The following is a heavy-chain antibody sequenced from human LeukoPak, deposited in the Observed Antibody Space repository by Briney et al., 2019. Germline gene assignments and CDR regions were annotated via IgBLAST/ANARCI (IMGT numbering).Heavy chain of an antibody. Sequence: GGSLRLSCAASGFTLSSYAMSWVRQGPGKGLEWVSAISVSGNTYHADSVKGRFTISRDSSKNTLYLQMNSLRAEDTAVYYCAKSITMVSGSRRGYYFDYWGQGTLVTVSS. CDR2: ISVSGNT. V-gene: IGHV3-23*01. CDR1: GFTLSSYA. CDR3: AKSITMVSGSRRGYYFDY. J-gene: IGHJ4*02. D-gene: IGHD3-10*01.